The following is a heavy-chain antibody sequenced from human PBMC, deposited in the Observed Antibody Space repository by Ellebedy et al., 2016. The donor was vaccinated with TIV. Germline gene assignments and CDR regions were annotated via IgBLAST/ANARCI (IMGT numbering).Heavy chain of an antibody. CDR2: ISSSSSYI. V-gene: IGHV3-21*01. Sequence: GESLKISCAASGFTFSSYSMNWVRQAPGKGLEWVSSISSSSSYIYYADSLKGRFIISSDNSKNTLYLQMNSLRAEDTAVYYCARDRCSNGVCPYFDYWGQGTLVTVSS. D-gene: IGHD2-8*01. J-gene: IGHJ4*02. CDR1: GFTFSSYS. CDR3: ARDRCSNGVCPYFDY.